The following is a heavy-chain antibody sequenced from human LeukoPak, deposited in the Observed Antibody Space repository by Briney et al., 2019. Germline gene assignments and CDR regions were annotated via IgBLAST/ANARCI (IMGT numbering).Heavy chain of an antibody. CDR3: AEDGSGITMIVVVTPDDAFDI. CDR1: GFTFSSYA. Sequence: GGSLRLSCAASGFTFSSYAMSWARQAPGKGLEWVSAISGSGGSTYYADSVKGRFTISRDNSKNTLYLQMNSLRAEDTAVYYCAEDGSGITMIVVVTPDDAFDIWGQGTMVTVSS. J-gene: IGHJ3*02. CDR2: ISGSGGST. V-gene: IGHV3-23*01. D-gene: IGHD3-22*01.